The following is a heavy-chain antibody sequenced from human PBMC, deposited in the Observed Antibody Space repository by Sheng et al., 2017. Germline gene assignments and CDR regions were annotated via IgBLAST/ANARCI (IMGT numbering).Heavy chain of an antibody. V-gene: IGHV1-69*08. J-gene: IGHJ6*03. CDR2: IIPILGIA. Sequence: QVQLVQSGAEVKKPGSSVKVSCKASGGTFSSYTISWVRQAPGQGLEWMGRIIPILGIANYAQKFQGRVTITADKSTSTAYMELSSLRSEDTAVYYCAREHGLGRYYMDVWGKGTTVTVSS. CDR1: GGTFSSYT. CDR3: AREHGLGRYYMDV.